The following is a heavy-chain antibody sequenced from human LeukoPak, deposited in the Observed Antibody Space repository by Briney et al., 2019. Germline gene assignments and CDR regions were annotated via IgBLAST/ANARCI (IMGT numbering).Heavy chain of an antibody. Sequence: AGGSLRLSCAASGFTFDYYWMHWVRQAPGKGRMWVSRINTDGSNTHYADSVKGRFTISRDNAKNTLYLQMNGLRVEDTAVYYCVVWGEDRSGHRFDFWGQGTLVTVSS. CDR1: GFTFDYYW. J-gene: IGHJ4*02. D-gene: IGHD3-22*01. CDR2: INTDGSNT. CDR3: VVWGEDRSGHRFDF. V-gene: IGHV3-74*01.